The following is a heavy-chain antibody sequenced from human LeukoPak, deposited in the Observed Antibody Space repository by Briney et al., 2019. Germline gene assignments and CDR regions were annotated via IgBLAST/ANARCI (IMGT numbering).Heavy chain of an antibody. J-gene: IGHJ5*02. CDR2: IIPIFGTA. CDR1: GGTFSSYA. D-gene: IGHD3-9*01. V-gene: IGHV1-69*13. CDR3: ARDSDIVGDILTGYYP. Sequence: ASVKVSCKASGGTFSSYAISWVRQAPGQGLEWMGGIIPIFGTANFAQKFQGRVTITADESTSTAYMELSSLRSEDTAVYYCARDSDIVGDILTGYYPWGQGTLVTVSS.